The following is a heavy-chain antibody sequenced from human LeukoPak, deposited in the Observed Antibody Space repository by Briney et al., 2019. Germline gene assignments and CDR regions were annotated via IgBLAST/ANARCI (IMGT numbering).Heavy chain of an antibody. V-gene: IGHV4-4*07. CDR3: ARSFYGSGVFDY. J-gene: IGHJ4*02. CDR1: GGSISSYY. CDR2: IYTSGST. Sequence: SETLSLTWTVSGGSISSYYWSWFRQPAGKGLEWIGRIYTSGSTNYNPSLKSRVTMSVDTSKNQFSLKLSSVTAADTAVYYCARSFYGSGVFDYWGQGTLVTVSS. D-gene: IGHD3-10*01.